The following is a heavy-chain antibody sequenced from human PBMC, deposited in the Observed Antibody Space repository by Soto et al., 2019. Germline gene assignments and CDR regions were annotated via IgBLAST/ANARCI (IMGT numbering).Heavy chain of an antibody. D-gene: IGHD1-7*01. Sequence: ASVKVSCKASGYTFTGYYMHCVRQAPGQGLEWMGWINPNSGGTNYAQKFQGWVTMTRDTSISTAYMELSRLRSDDTAVYYCARGYGTTSYYYMDVWGKGTTVTVSS. CDR3: ARGYGTTSYYYMDV. J-gene: IGHJ6*03. CDR2: INPNSGGT. V-gene: IGHV1-2*04. CDR1: GYTFTGYY.